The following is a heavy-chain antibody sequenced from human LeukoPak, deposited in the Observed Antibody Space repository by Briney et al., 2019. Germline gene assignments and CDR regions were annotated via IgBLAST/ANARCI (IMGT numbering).Heavy chain of an antibody. D-gene: IGHD2-8*01. V-gene: IGHV3-30-3*01. CDR1: GFTFSSYS. Sequence: PGGSLRLSCAASGFTFSSYSIHWVRQAPGKGLEWVAVISYDGSNKYYADSVKGRFTISRDNSKNMLYLQMNTLRADDMAVYYCARALGLLVYAWGFDYWGQGTLVTVSS. J-gene: IGHJ4*02. CDR3: ARALGLLVYAWGFDY. CDR2: ISYDGSNK.